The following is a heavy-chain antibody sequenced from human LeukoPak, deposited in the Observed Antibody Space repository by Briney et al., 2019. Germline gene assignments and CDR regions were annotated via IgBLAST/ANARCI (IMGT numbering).Heavy chain of an antibody. CDR3: ARAGSSGYYRN. V-gene: IGHV1-46*01. CDR2: INPSGGST. CDR1: GYTFTSYY. J-gene: IGHJ4*02. D-gene: IGHD3-22*01. Sequence: ASVKVSCKASGYTFTSYYMHWVRQAPGQGLEWMGIINPSGGSTSYAQKFQGRVTMTRGTSTSTVYMELSSLRSEDTAVYYCARAGSSGYYRNWGQGTLVTVSS.